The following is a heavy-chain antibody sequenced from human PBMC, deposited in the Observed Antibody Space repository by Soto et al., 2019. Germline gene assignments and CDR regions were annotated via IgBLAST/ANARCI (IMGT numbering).Heavy chain of an antibody. CDR2: IKEDGTDK. CDR3: TRDMNV. CDR1: GFTFSGYW. Sequence: PGGSLRLSCAASGFTFSGYWMTWVRQAPGKGLEWVANIKEDGTDKYHVDSVRGRFTISRDNAKNSLYLQMNSLRAEDTAVYFCTRDMNVWGQGTTVTVSS. V-gene: IGHV3-7*01. J-gene: IGHJ6*02.